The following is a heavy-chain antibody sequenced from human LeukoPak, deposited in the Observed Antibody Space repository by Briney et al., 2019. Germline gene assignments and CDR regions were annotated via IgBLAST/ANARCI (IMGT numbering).Heavy chain of an antibody. CDR3: ARAIPDTSMVIGYYYYMDV. Sequence: ASVKVSCKASGYSFSNYGITWVRQAPGQGLEWLGWITTYNGNTNYAKKFQGRVTMTTDTSTNTAYMELRSLRSDDTAVYYCARAIPDTSMVIGYYYYMDVWGKGTTVTVSS. D-gene: IGHD5-18*01. J-gene: IGHJ6*03. V-gene: IGHV1-18*01. CDR1: GYSFSNYG. CDR2: ITTYNGNT.